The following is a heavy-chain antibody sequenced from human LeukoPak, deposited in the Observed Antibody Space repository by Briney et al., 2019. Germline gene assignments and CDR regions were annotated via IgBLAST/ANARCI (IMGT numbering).Heavy chain of an antibody. CDR1: GFTFSDYY. V-gene: IGHV3-11*01. CDR3: ARVAPSGYYGSGGSPLSYFDY. CDR2: ISSSGSTI. Sequence: GGSLRLSCAASGFTFSDYYMSWIRQAPGKGLEWVSYISSSGSTIYYADSVKGRFTISRDNAKNSLYLQMNSLRAEDTAVYYCARVAPSGYYGSGGSPLSYFDYWGQGTLVTVSS. J-gene: IGHJ4*02. D-gene: IGHD3-10*01.